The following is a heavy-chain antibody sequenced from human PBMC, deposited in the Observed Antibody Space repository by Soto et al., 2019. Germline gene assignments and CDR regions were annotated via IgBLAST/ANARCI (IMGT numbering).Heavy chain of an antibody. D-gene: IGHD3-22*01. V-gene: IGHV4-39*01. CDR3: ARHGRYYDIGDLTDY. J-gene: IGHJ4*02. Sequence: SETLSLTCTVSGGSISSSKYYWGWIRQAPGKGLEWIGSIYYSGSTYYNPSLKSRVTISVDTSKNQLSLKLSSMTAADTAVYYCARHGRYYDIGDLTDYWGQGSMVTVS. CDR1: GGSISSSKYY. CDR2: IYYSGST.